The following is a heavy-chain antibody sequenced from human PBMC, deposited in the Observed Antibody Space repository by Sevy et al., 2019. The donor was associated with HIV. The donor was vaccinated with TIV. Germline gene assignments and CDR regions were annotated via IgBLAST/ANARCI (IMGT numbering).Heavy chain of an antibody. Sequence: GGSLRLSCAASGFTFNIYSMSWVRQTPGKGLEWVATLSFGCGKINHADSVKGRFTMSRDASKNAVYLQMNNLRVEDTAIYYCAREGCTKPHDYWGQGTLVTVSS. CDR2: LSFGCGKI. CDR1: GFTFNIYS. J-gene: IGHJ4*02. CDR3: AREGCTKPHDY. V-gene: IGHV3-23*01. D-gene: IGHD2-8*01.